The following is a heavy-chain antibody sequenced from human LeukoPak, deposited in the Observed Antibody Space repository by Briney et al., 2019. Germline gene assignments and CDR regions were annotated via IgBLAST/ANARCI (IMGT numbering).Heavy chain of an antibody. V-gene: IGHV3-30*18. CDR3: AKNLDYYDFDAFDI. J-gene: IGHJ3*02. CDR2: ISYDGSNK. D-gene: IGHD3-22*01. Sequence: PGGSLRLSCAASGFTFSSYGMHWVRQAPGKGLEWVAVISYDGSNKYYADSVKGRFTISRGNSKNTLYLQMNSLRAEDTAVYYCAKNLDYYDFDAFDIWGQGTMVTVSS. CDR1: GFTFSSYG.